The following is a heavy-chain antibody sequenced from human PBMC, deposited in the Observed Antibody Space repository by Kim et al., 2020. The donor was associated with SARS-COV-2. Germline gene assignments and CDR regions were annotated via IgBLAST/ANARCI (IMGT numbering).Heavy chain of an antibody. D-gene: IGHD3-9*01. CDR3: ARAGGLTYYYGMDV. CDR2: IISSSSYI. CDR1: GFTFSSYS. J-gene: IGHJ6*02. Sequence: GGSLRLSCAASGFTFSSYSMNWVRQAPGKGLEWVSSIISSSSYIYYADSVKGRFTISRDNAKNSLYLQMNSRRAEDTAVYSCARAGGLTYYYGMDVWGQGTTFTVSS. V-gene: IGHV3-21*01.